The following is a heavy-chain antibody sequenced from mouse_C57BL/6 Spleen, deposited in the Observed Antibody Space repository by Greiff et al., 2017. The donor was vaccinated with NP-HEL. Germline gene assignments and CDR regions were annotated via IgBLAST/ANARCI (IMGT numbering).Heavy chain of an antibody. CDR1: GYTFTSYW. CDR2: IDPSDSYT. CDR3: ASLKMDY. V-gene: IGHV1-69*01. J-gene: IGHJ4*01. Sequence: QVQLQQPGAELVMPGASVKLSCKASGYTFTSYWMHWVKQRPGQGLEWIGEIDPSDSYTNYNQKFKGKSTLTVDKSSSTAYMQLSSLTSEDSAVYYCASLKMDYWGQGTSVTVSS.